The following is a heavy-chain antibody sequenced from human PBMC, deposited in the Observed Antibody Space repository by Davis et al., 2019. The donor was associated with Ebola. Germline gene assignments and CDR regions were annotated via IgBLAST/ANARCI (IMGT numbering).Heavy chain of an antibody. J-gene: IGHJ6*02. CDR2: INHSGST. CDR1: GGSISSYY. V-gene: IGHV4-34*01. Sequence: MPSETLSLTCTVSGGSISSYYWSWIRQPPGKGLEWIGEINHSGSTNYNPSLKSRVTISVDTSKNQFSLKLSSVTAADTAVYYCAIGSRRLRGMDVWGQGTTVTVSS. D-gene: IGHD2/OR15-2a*01. CDR3: AIGSRRLRGMDV.